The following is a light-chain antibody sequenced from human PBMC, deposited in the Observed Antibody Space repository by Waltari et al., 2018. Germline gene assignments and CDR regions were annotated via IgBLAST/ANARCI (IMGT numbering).Light chain of an antibody. CDR1: SSDVGGYNY. CDR3: CSFTSRSTWV. V-gene: IGLV2-14*01. Sequence: QSALTQPASVSGSPGQSITISCTGTSSDVGGYNYVSWYQQHPGKVPKLLIFYGSNRPSGVSNSFSGSTSGNTASLTISGLQAEDESDYYCCSFTSRSTWVFGGGTKLTVL. J-gene: IGLJ3*02. CDR2: YGS.